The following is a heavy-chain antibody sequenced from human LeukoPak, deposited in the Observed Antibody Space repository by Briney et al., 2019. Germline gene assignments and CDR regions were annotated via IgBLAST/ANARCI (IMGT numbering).Heavy chain of an antibody. D-gene: IGHD4-17*01. CDR3: ARGNYGDYVFDY. Sequence: TSETLSLTCTVSGGSISSYYWSWIRQPPGQGMEWIGYIYYSGSTNYNPSLKSRVTISVDTSKNQFSLKLSSVTAADTAVYYCARGNYGDYVFDYWGQGTLVTVSS. V-gene: IGHV4-59*01. J-gene: IGHJ4*02. CDR2: IYYSGST. CDR1: GGSISSYY.